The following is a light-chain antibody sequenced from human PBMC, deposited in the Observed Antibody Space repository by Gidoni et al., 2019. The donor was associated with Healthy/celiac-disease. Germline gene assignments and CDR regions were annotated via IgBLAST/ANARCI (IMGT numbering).Light chain of an antibody. Sequence: QSVLTQPPSSSGTPGQRVHISCSGSSPNIGSNYVYWYQQLPGTAPKHLIYRNNPRPSGVPDRFSGSKSGTSASLAISGLRSEDEADYYCAAWDDSLSGVVFGGGTKLTVL. CDR2: RNN. J-gene: IGLJ2*01. CDR3: AAWDDSLSGVV. CDR1: SPNIGSNY. V-gene: IGLV1-47*01.